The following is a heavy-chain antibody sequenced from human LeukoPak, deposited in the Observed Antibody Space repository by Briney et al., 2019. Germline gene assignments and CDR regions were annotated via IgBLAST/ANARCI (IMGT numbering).Heavy chain of an antibody. V-gene: IGHV4-61*01. D-gene: IGHD1-26*01. CDR2: IYYSGST. J-gene: IGHJ4*02. Sequence: SETLSLTCTVSGGSVNSGSYYWSWIRQAPGKGLEWIGNIYYSGSTNYNPSLKSRVTISVDTSKNQFSLKLSSVTAADTAVYYCARHGTLGSTTYPLDYWGQGTLVTVSS. CDR3: ARHGTLGSTTYPLDY. CDR1: GGSVNSGSYY.